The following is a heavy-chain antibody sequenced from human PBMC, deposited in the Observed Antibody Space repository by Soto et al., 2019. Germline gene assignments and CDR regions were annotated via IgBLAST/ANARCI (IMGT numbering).Heavy chain of an antibody. V-gene: IGHV4-4*02. J-gene: IGHJ4*02. CDR2: IHPSGRT. CDR1: GDYSRRNKW. D-gene: IGHD2-21*02. Sequence: SETLSLTCAVIGDYSRRNKWWTWVRQPPGKGLEWIGEIHPSGRTNYNPSLKSRVSMAVDQPNNQFSLHLRSVTAADTAVYYCTRGGDWSFDYWGQGTLVTVSS. CDR3: TRGGDWSFDY.